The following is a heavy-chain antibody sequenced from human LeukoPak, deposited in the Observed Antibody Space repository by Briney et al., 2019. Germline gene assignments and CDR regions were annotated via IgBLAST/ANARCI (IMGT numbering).Heavy chain of an antibody. CDR1: GFSLSDYY. V-gene: IGHV3-11*01. Sequence: GGSLRLSCAASGFSLSDYYMSWIRQAPGKGLEWVADISECGAGKFYADSVKGRFTISRDNVKKSLYLQMSTLRAEDTAVYYCARRSYTNHFFDYWGQGTLVTVSS. J-gene: IGHJ4*02. CDR2: ISECGAGK. CDR3: ARRSYTNHFFDY. D-gene: IGHD1-1*01.